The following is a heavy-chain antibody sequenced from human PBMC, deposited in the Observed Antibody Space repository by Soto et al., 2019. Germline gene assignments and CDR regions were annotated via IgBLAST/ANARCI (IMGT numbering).Heavy chain of an antibody. CDR1: GGSFNGYY. V-gene: IGHV4-34*01. CDR3: ARGGATVTTGRYYGMDV. D-gene: IGHD4-17*01. J-gene: IGHJ6*02. CDR2: INHSGST. Sequence: SETLSLTCAVYGGSFNGYYWSWIRQPPGKGLEWIGEINHSGSTNYNPSLKNRVTISVDTSKNQFSLKPSSVTAADTAVYYCARGGATVTTGRYYGMDVWGQGTTVTVSS.